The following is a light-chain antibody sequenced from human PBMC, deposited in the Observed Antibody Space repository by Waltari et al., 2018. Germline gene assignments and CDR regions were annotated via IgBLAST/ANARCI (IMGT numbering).Light chain of an antibody. J-gene: IGKJ2*01. CDR3: QQYNSYSPYT. Sequence: DIQMTQSPSTLSASVGDRVTITCRASQSISSLLAWYQQKPGKARKLMIYKASNLESGVPARVRCSGSETEVTLTISSLQPDDFATYYCQQYNSYSPYTFGQGTKLEIK. CDR2: KAS. CDR1: QSISSL. V-gene: IGKV1-5*03.